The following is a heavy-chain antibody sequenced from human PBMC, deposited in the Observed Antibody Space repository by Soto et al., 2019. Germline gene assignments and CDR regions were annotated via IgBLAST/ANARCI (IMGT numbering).Heavy chain of an antibody. CDR2: IDWDDDK. CDR1: GFSLSTSGMC. CDR3: VAGSGWYGPLGY. J-gene: IGHJ4*02. Sequence: SGPTLVNPTQTLTLTCTFSGFSLSTSGMCVSWIRQPPGKALEWLALIDWDDDKYYSTSLKTRLTISKDTSKNQVVLTMTNMDPVDTATYYCVAGSGWYGPLGYWGQGTLVTVSS. D-gene: IGHD6-19*01. V-gene: IGHV2-70*01.